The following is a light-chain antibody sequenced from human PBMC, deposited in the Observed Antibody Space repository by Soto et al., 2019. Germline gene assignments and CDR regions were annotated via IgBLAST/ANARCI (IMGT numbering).Light chain of an antibody. CDR2: SNN. J-gene: IGLJ1*01. Sequence: QTVVTQPPSASGAPGQRVVISCSGGSSNVESNSVNWYQHLPGSAPKLLIFSNNQRPSGVPDRLSGSKSGTSASLAIAGLQSDDEADYYCADWDDSLSAYVFGSGTKLTVL. CDR1: SSNVESNS. V-gene: IGLV1-44*01. CDR3: ADWDDSLSAYV.